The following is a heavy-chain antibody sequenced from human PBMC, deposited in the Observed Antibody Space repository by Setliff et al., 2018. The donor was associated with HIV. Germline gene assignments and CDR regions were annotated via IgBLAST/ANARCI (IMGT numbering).Heavy chain of an antibody. CDR2: IYHSGST. D-gene: IGHD1-26*01. Sequence: PSETLSLTCAVSGGPIDSFSYYWGWIRQTPGKELEWIGNIYHSGSTNYNPSLKSRAAISVDRSKRHFFLKLRSVTAADTAVYYCARQWAERVMDVWGNGTTVTVSS. CDR1: GGPIDSFSYY. J-gene: IGHJ6*03. CDR3: ARQWAERVMDV. V-gene: IGHV4-39*01.